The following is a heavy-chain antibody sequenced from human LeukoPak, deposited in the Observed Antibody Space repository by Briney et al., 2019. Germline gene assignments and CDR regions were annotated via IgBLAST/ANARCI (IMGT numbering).Heavy chain of an antibody. D-gene: IGHD1-26*01. CDR3: ATTPREWELTSGGYFDY. CDR1: GCIFTNYW. Sequence: RGESLKISCRASGCIFTNYWIGWVRQMPGKGLEWMGIIYPTDSDTRYSPSFQGQVTISADKSISTAYLQWSSLKASDTAMYYCATTPREWELTSGGYFDYWGQGTLVTVSS. J-gene: IGHJ4*02. V-gene: IGHV5-51*01. CDR2: IYPTDSDT.